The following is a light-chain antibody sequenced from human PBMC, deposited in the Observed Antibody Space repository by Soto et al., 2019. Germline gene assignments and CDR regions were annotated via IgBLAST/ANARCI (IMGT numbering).Light chain of an antibody. Sequence: QSVLTQPASVSGSVGQTITISCTGTSSDVGSYYFVSWYQHHPGKAPKLMIYKIRERPSGVSNRFSGSKSGNTASLTISGLQAEDEADYYCCSYAGRSTLLFGGGTKVTVL. CDR1: SSDVGSYYF. CDR3: CSYAGRSTLL. CDR2: KIR. V-gene: IGLV2-23*01. J-gene: IGLJ2*01.